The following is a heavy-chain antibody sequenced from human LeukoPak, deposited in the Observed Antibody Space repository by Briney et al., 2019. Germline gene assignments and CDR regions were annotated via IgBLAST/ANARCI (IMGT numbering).Heavy chain of an antibody. V-gene: IGHV5-51*01. J-gene: IGHJ4*02. D-gene: IGHD3-22*01. CDR2: IYPGDSDT. CDR3: ARIVGTSGYSDFDY. Sequence: GESLKISCKGSGYTFTTSWIGWVRQMPGKGLEWMGIIYPGDSDTIYSPSFQGQVTISADKSISTAYLQWSSLKASDTAMYYCARIVGTSGYSDFDYWGQGTLVTVSS. CDR1: GYTFTTSW.